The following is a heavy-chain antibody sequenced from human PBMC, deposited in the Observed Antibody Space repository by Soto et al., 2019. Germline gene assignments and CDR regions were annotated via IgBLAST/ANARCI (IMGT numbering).Heavy chain of an antibody. Sequence: SVKVSCKASGGTFSSYTISWVRQAPGQGLEWMGRIIPILGIANYAQKFQGRVTITADKSTSTAYMELSSLRSEDTAVYYCATGQEYSGYDLSWYWGQGTLVTVSS. CDR2: IIPILGIA. J-gene: IGHJ4*02. D-gene: IGHD5-12*01. CDR1: GGTFSSYT. CDR3: ATGQEYSGYDLSWY. V-gene: IGHV1-69*02.